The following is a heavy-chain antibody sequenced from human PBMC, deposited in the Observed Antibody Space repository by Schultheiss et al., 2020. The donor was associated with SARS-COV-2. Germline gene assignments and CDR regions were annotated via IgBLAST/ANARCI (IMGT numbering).Heavy chain of an antibody. CDR3: ARAVGGGGGAFDI. CDR1: GFTFSSYA. Sequence: GGSLRLSCAASGFTFSSYAMHWVRQAPGKGLEYVSAISSNGGSTYYANSVKGRFTISRDNSKNTLYLQMGSLRAEDMAVYYCARAVGGGGGAFDIWGQGTMVTVSS. V-gene: IGHV3-64*01. D-gene: IGHD2-15*01. CDR2: ISSNGGST. J-gene: IGHJ3*02.